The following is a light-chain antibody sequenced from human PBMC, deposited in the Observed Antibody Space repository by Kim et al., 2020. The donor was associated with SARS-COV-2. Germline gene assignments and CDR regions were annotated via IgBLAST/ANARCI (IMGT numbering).Light chain of an antibody. J-gene: IGKJ5*01. CDR2: DAA. Sequence: EIVLTQSPATLSLSPGESATLSCRASQSVTYHLVWYQHRPGQAPRVLIYDAANRARGVPGRFRGSGSGTEFTLTISSLEPEDFAFYYCEHRSNWPPEITFGQGTRLEIK. CDR3: EHRSNWPPEIT. CDR1: QSVTYH. V-gene: IGKV3-11*01.